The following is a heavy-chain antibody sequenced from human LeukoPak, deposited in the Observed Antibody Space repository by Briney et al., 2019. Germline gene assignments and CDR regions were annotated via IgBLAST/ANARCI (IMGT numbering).Heavy chain of an antibody. CDR2: VFYNGAT. J-gene: IGHJ4*02. D-gene: IGHD6-19*01. V-gene: IGHV4-39*07. Sequence: SETLSLTFIVSGGSISSSIYHWAWVRQPPGKGLEWIGTVFYNGATQYSPSLRSRVTISIDTSTNQFSLQLNSVTPEDTAVYYCARGTVGSGWAEWYFDYWGQGTLVTVSS. CDR3: ARGTVGSGWAEWYFDY. CDR1: GGSISSSIYH.